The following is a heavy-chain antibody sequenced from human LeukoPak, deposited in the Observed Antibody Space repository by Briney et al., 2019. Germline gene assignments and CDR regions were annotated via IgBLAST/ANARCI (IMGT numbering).Heavy chain of an antibody. V-gene: IGHV3-30*18. D-gene: IGHD3-22*01. J-gene: IGHJ4*02. Sequence: GGSLRLSCAASGFTFSSYGMHWVRQAPGKGLEWVAVISYDGSNKYYADSVKGRFTISRDNSKNTLYLQMNSLRAEDTAVYYCAKDIRRYYDSSGPLDYWGQGTLATVSS. CDR2: ISYDGSNK. CDR1: GFTFSSYG. CDR3: AKDIRRYYDSSGPLDY.